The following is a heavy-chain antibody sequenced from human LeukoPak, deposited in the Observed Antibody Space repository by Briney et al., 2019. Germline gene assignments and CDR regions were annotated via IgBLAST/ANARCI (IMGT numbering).Heavy chain of an antibody. V-gene: IGHV3-23*01. CDR1: GLAFSSHW. CDR2: IRSDGGST. D-gene: IGHD6-13*01. J-gene: IGHJ4*02. CDR3: ATLASGYSSPFDY. Sequence: QPGGSLRLSCAASGLAFSSHWMSWVRQAPGKGLEWVSFIRSDGGSTLYADSVKGRFTISRDNSKNTLYAEMTSLRAEDTAVYYCATLASGYSSPFDYWGQGTLVTVSS.